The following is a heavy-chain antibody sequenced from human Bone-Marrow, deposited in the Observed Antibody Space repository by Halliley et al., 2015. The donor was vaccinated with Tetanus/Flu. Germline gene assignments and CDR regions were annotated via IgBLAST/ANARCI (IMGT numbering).Heavy chain of an antibody. Sequence: WVGRIKSKNDDETTAYAAPVKGRFIISRDDSRNTVYLQMINLQSEDTAVYYCTPRITIFGLVHVKWGQGTPVTVSS. V-gene: IGHV3-15*01. CDR2: IKSKNDDETT. D-gene: IGHD3-3*01. J-gene: IGHJ4*02. CDR3: TPRITIFGLVHVK.